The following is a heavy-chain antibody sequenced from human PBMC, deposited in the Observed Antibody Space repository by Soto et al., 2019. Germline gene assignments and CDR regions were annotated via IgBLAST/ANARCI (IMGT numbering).Heavy chain of an antibody. D-gene: IGHD3-22*01. CDR2: IYYSGST. Sequence: LRLSCTVSGGSISSGGYYWSWIRQHPGKGLEWIGYIYYSGSTYYNPSLKSRVTISVDTSKNQFSLKLSSVTAADTAVYYCARFGYSTNIGIDYWGQGTLVTVSS. V-gene: IGHV4-31*03. J-gene: IGHJ4*02. CDR3: ARFGYSTNIGIDY. CDR1: GGSISSGGYY.